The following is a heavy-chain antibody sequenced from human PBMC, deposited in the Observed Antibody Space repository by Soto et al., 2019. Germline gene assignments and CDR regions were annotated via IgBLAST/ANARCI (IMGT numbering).Heavy chain of an antibody. CDR3: ATSYDSGFDP. D-gene: IGHD5-12*01. Sequence: ASVKVSCKASGYSFSSYGISWLRQAPGQGLEWMGWISVNNGNTNYAQKFQGRVTMTTDTSTSTAYMELRSLRSDDTAVYYCATSYDSGFDPWGQGTLVTVSS. V-gene: IGHV1-18*04. CDR1: GYSFSSYG. J-gene: IGHJ5*02. CDR2: ISVNNGNT.